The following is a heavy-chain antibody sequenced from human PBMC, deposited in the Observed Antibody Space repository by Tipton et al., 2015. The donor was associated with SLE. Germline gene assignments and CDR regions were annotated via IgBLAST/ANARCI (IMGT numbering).Heavy chain of an antibody. D-gene: IGHD2-2*01. J-gene: IGHJ4*02. CDR3: VVCSPSSCAYFDY. Sequence: LRLSCAVYGGSLSGHYWSWIRQPPGKGLEWIGRIYTGGNTKYNPSLESRVSLSVDTSKDQFSLKLSSVTAADTAVYYCVVCSPSSCAYFDYWGQGRLVTVSS. V-gene: IGHV4-59*10. CDR2: IYTGGNT. CDR1: GGSLSGHY.